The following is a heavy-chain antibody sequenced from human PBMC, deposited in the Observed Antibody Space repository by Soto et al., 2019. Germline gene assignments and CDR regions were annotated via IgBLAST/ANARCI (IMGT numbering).Heavy chain of an antibody. D-gene: IGHD4-17*01. CDR2: ISGSGGST. Sequence: GGSLRLSCAASGFTFSSYAMSWVRQAPGKGLEWVSAISGSGGSTYYADSVKDRFTISRDNSKNTLYLQMNSLRAEDTAVYYCAKGVAYGDYHAGEFGYWGQGTLVTVSS. J-gene: IGHJ4*02. CDR3: AKGVAYGDYHAGEFGY. CDR1: GFTFSSYA. V-gene: IGHV3-23*01.